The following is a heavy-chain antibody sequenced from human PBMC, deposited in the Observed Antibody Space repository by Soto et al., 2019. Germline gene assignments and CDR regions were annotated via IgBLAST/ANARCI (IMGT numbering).Heavy chain of an antibody. J-gene: IGHJ5*02. CDR3: ARGIYDFWSSYDTWFDP. CDR1: GGSFTGYY. CDR2: INHSRST. D-gene: IGHD3-3*01. V-gene: IGHV4-34*01. Sequence: SLTCAVYGGSFTGYYWTWIRQPPGKGLEWIGEINHSRSTKYSPSLKSRVTMSVDTYKDQFSLRMSSVTAADSAVYYCARGIYDFWSSYDTWFDPWGQGTMVTVSS.